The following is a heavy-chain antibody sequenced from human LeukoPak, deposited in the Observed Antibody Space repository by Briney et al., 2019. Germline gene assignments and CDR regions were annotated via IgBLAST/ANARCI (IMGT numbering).Heavy chain of an antibody. V-gene: IGHV3-21*01. CDR1: GFTFSSYS. Sequence: GGSLRLSCAASGFTFSSYSMNWVRQAPGKGLEWVSSISRSSSYIYYADSVKGRFTISRDNAKNSLYLQMNSLRAEDTAVYYCARATGGNSADYWGQGTLVTVSS. J-gene: IGHJ4*02. D-gene: IGHD4-23*01. CDR2: ISRSSSYI. CDR3: ARATGGNSADY.